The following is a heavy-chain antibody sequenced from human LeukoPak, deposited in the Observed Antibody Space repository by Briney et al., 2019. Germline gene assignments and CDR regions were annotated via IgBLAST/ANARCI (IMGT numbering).Heavy chain of an antibody. CDR2: IIPIFGAV. CDR3: ARGPIDMATDRPAEYFHH. Sequence: SVKVSCKASGGTFNSYAISWVRQVPGQGLEWMGRIIPIFGAVDYAQKFKGRVTITADNSTSTAYMELICLKSEDTAVYYCARGPIDMATDRPAEYFHHWGQGTLVTVSS. CDR1: GGTFNSYA. D-gene: IGHD5-24*01. V-gene: IGHV1-69*06. J-gene: IGHJ1*01.